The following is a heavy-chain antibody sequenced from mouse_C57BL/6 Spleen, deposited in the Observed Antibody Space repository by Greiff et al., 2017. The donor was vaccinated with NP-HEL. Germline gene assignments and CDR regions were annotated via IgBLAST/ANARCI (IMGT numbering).Heavy chain of an antibody. CDR1: GFTFTSYW. D-gene: IGHD2-4*01. CDR2: IYPGSGST. CDR3: ARNDYDGDYYAMDY. V-gene: IGHV1-55*01. Sequence: VQLQQPGAELVKPGASVKMSCKASGFTFTSYWITWVKQRPGQGLEWIGDIYPGSGSTNYNEKFKSKATLTVDTSSSTAYMQLSSLTSEDSAVYYCARNDYDGDYYAMDYWGQGTSVTVSS. J-gene: IGHJ4*01.